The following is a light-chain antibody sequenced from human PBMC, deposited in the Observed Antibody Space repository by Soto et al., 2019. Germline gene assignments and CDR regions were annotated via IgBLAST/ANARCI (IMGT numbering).Light chain of an antibody. Sequence: EIVLTQSPGTLSLSPGERATLSCRASQSVSNNYLAWYQQKPGQAPRLLIYGASNRATGIPARFSGSGSGTEFTLTISSLQSEDFAVYFCHQYNNWQTWTFGQGTKVDIK. J-gene: IGKJ1*01. CDR2: GAS. V-gene: IGKV3-15*01. CDR1: QSVSNN. CDR3: HQYNNWQTWT.